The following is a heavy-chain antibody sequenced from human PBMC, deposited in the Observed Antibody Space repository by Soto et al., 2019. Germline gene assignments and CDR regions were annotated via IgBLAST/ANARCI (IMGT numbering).Heavy chain of an antibody. Sequence: QGTLKASGPVLVKPTETLPLTCTVSGFSLSNARMGVSWIRQTPGKALEWLAHIFSNYAKSYSTSLKSRLTIYKDTSKSQVVITMTNMDTVDTATYYCARTTMIVAYYYYGMDVWGQGTTVTVSS. J-gene: IGHJ6*02. CDR2: IFSNYAK. D-gene: IGHD3-22*01. CDR3: ARTTMIVAYYYYGMDV. V-gene: IGHV2-26*01. CDR1: GFSLSNARMG.